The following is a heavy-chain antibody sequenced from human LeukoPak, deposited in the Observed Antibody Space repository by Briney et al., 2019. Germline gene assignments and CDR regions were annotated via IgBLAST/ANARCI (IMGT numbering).Heavy chain of an antibody. V-gene: IGHV1-8*01. CDR1: GYTFTSYD. Sequence: ASVKVSSKASGYTFTSYDINWVRRATGQGLEWMGWMNPNSGNRGYAQQFQGRVTITRDTSIRTAYMELTNLRSEDTAVYYCARVDGSPDYWGQGTLVTVSS. CDR2: MNPNSGNR. D-gene: IGHD2-15*01. CDR3: ARVDGSPDY. J-gene: IGHJ4*02.